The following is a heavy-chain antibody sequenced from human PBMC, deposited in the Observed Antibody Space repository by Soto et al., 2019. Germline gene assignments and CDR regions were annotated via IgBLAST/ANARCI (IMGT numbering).Heavy chain of an antibody. CDR3: ARLANYYYYYMDV. V-gene: IGHV3-7*01. CDR1: GFSFSGYW. D-gene: IGHD5-12*01. CDR2: IKQDGSEK. J-gene: IGHJ6*03. Sequence: PGGSLRLSCVASGFSFSGYWMSWVRQAPGKGLEWVANIKQDGSEKYYVDSVKGRFTISRDNAKNSLYLQMNSLRAEDTAVYYCARLANYYYYYMDVWGKGTTVTVSS.